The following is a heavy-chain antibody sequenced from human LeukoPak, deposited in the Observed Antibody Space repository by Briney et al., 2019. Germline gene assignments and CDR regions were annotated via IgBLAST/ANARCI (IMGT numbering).Heavy chain of an antibody. V-gene: IGHV3-11*04. CDR2: ISSSGSTI. CDR3: ARDLGYGALDP. CDR1: GFTFSDYY. D-gene: IGHD4-17*01. J-gene: IGHJ5*02. Sequence: NPGGSLRLSCAASGFTFSDYYMSWIRQAPGEGLEWVSYISSSGSTIYYADSVKGRFTISRDNAENSLYLQMNTLRAEDTAVYYCARDLGYGALDPWGQGTLVTVSS.